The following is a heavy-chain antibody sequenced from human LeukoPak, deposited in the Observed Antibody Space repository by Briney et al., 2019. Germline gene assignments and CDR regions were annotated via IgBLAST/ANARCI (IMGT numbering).Heavy chain of an antibody. D-gene: IGHD2-2*01. CDR3: ARVDIVVVPAARVRLLAFDY. J-gene: IGHJ4*02. V-gene: IGHV3-64*01. CDR2: ISSNGGST. CDR1: GFTFSSYA. Sequence: GGSLRLSCAASGFTFSSYATHWVRQAPGKGLEYVSAISSNGGSTYYANSVKGRFTISRDNSKNTLYLQMGSLRAEDMAVYYCARVDIVVVPAARVRLLAFDYWGQGTLVTVSS.